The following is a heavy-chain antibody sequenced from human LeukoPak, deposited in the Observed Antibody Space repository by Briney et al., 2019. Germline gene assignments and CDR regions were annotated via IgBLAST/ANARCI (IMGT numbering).Heavy chain of an antibody. D-gene: IGHD2-15*01. V-gene: IGHV3-23*01. J-gene: IGHJ4*02. Sequence: GGSLRLSCAASGFTFSSYAMSWVRQAPGKGLEWVSAISGSGGSTYYADSVKGRFTISRDNSKNTLYLQTNSLRAEDTAVYYCAKGPSPIAVVVAAGPLGYWGQGTLVTVSS. CDR2: ISGSGGST. CDR1: GFTFSSYA. CDR3: AKGPSPIAVVVAAGPLGY.